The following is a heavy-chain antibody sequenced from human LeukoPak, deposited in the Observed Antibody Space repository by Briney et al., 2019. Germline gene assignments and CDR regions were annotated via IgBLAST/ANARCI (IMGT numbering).Heavy chain of an antibody. D-gene: IGHD3-3*01. CDR1: GYSISSGYY. J-gene: IGHJ4*02. CDR2: IYHSGST. CDR3: ARSIFGVVISLYYFDY. V-gene: IGHV4-38-2*01. Sequence: SETLSLTCAVSGYSISSGYYWGWIRQPPGKGPEWIGSIYHSGSTYYNPSLKSRVTISVDTSKNQFSLKLSSVTAADTAVYYCARSIFGVVISLYYFDYWGQGTLVTVSS.